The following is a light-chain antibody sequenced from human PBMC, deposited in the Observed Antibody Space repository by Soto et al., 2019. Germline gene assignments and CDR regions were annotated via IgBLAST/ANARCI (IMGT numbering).Light chain of an antibody. V-gene: IGKV1-39*01. CDR1: QSISSY. CDR2: DSF. Sequence: DIQMTQSPSSLSASVGDSVTITCRTSQSISSYLNWYQQKPGKAPKLLIYDSFSLQSGAPSRFSGSGSGTDFTLTISSLQPEDFATYYCQQSYTAPFTFGQGTKLEIK. J-gene: IGKJ2*01. CDR3: QQSYTAPFT.